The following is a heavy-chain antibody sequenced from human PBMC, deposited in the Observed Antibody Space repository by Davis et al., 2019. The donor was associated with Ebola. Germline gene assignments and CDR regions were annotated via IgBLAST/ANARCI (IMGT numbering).Heavy chain of an antibody. CDR3: ARKYSSGWPTFDY. D-gene: IGHD6-19*01. CDR2: IYYSGST. CDR1: CCSISSSSYY. V-gene: IGHV4-39*01. Sequence: SETLSLTCTVSCCSISSSSYYWGWIRQPPGKGLEWIGSIYYSGSTYYNPSLKSRVTISVDTSKNQFSLKLSSVTAADTAVYYCARKYSSGWPTFDYWGQGTLVTVSS. J-gene: IGHJ4*02.